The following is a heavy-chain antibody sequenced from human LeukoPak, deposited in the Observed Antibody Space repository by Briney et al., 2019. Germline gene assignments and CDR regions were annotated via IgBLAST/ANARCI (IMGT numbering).Heavy chain of an antibody. J-gene: IGHJ4*02. CDR3: ARGPNSNWSGLDF. V-gene: IGHV3-30-3*01. CDR2: ISYDGSNK. D-gene: IGHD6-6*01. Sequence: GGSLRLSCAASGFTFSSYAMHWFGRAPGKGRDGLAVISYDGSNKYYADSVKGRFTISRDNSKNTLYLQMNSLRAEDTAVYYCARGPNSNWSGLDFWGQGTLLTVSS. CDR1: GFTFSSYA.